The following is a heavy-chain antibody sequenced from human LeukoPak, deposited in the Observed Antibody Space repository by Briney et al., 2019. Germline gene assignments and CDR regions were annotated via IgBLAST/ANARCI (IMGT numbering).Heavy chain of an antibody. V-gene: IGHV3-23*01. J-gene: IGHJ4*02. CDR1: GFSFSSYA. Sequence: GRSLRLSCAASGFSFSSYAMSWVRQAPGKGLEWVSAITDSGTSTYYADSVKGRFTISRENSKNTLYLQMNSLRAEDTAVYYCAKGESIFEYWGQGTLVTVSS. CDR2: ITDSGTST. D-gene: IGHD3-10*01. CDR3: AKGESIFEY.